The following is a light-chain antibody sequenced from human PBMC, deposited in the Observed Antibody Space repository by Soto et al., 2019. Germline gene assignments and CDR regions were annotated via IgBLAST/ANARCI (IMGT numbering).Light chain of an antibody. CDR2: GAS. J-gene: IGKJ2*01. CDR3: QQYGSSSYT. CDR1: QSVSSSY. Sequence: EIVLTQSPGTLSLSPGERATLSCRASQSVSSSYLAWYQQKPGQAPRLLIYGASSRATGIPDRFSGSASGTDFTLTISRLEPEDLAVYYCQQYGSSSYTFGQGTKLEIK. V-gene: IGKV3-20*01.